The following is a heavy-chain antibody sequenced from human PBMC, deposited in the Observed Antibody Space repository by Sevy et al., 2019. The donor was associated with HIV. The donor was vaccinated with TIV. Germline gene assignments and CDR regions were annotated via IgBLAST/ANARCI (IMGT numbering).Heavy chain of an antibody. J-gene: IGHJ4*02. CDR3: AREGCTKPHDY. D-gene: IGHD2-8*01. V-gene: IGHV3-23*01. CDR1: GFTFSKYS. Sequence: GGSLRLSCATSGFTFSKYSMSWVRQPPGKGLEWVSTLSFGCGEINYADSVKGRFTISRDNSKSSVYLQMNNLRPEDTAVYYCAREGCTKPHDYWGQGALVTVSS. CDR2: LSFGCGEI.